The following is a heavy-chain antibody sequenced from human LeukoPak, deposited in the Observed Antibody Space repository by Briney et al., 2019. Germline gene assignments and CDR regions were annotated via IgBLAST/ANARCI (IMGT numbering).Heavy chain of an antibody. J-gene: IGHJ5*02. Sequence: SETLSLTCNVSGGSFTNYYWSWIRQTPEKGLEWIGQINHSGDTSYNPSLRSRVTLSVDRSKKQFSLKVTSVTAADTGVYYCARGPGTVGLSPWGQGTLVSVSS. CDR3: ARGPGTVGLSP. D-gene: IGHD1/OR15-1a*01. V-gene: IGHV4-34*01. CDR1: GGSFTNYY. CDR2: INHSGDT.